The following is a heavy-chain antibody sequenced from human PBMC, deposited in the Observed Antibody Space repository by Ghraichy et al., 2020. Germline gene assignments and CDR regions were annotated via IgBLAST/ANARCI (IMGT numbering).Heavy chain of an antibody. CDR1: GYTFTSYG. V-gene: IGHV1-18*01. CDR2: ISAYNGNT. J-gene: IGHJ5*02. CDR3: AREVSEQQLARGWFDP. Sequence: ASVKVSCKASGYTFTSYGISWVRQAPGQGLEWMGWISAYNGNTNYAQKLQGRVTMTTDTSTSTAYMELRSLRSDDTAVYYCAREVSEQQLARGWFDPWGQGTLVTVSS. D-gene: IGHD6-13*01.